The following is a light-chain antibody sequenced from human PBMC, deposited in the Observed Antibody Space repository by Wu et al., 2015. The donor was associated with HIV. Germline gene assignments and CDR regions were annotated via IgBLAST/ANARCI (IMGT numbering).Light chain of an antibody. CDR1: QDIRSA. CDR2: DAS. V-gene: IGKV1-13*02. J-gene: IGKJ2*01. CDR3: QQSYSTLYT. Sequence: AIQLTQSPSSLSAFVGDRVTITCRASQDIRSALGWYQQKPGKAPKLLIYDASTLEDGVSSRFSGSGSGTDFTLTISSLQPEDFATYYCQQSYSTLYTFGQGTELEIK.